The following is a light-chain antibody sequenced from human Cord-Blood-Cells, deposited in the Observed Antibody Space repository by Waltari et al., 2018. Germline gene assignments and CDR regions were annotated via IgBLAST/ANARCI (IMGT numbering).Light chain of an antibody. CDR2: EVS. J-gene: IGLJ2*01. CDR3: SSYAGSNNVV. CDR1: SSDVGGYNY. Sequence: QSALTQPPSESGSPGQSVTISCTGTSSDVGGYNYVSCSQQHPGKAPKLRIYEVSKRPSGVPDRFSVSKAGNTSSLTVSGLQAEDEADYYCSSYAGSNNVVFGGGTKLTVL. V-gene: IGLV2-8*01.